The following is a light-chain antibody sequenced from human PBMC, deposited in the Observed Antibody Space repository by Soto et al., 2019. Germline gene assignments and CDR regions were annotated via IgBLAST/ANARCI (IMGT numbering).Light chain of an antibody. Sequence: QSALAQPASVSGSPGQSITISCTGTTSDVGGYTYVSWYQQHPGKAPKLIIYEVSNRPSGVSNRFSGSKSGNTASLTISGLQADDEADYFCSSYTGGSIYVIFGGGTKLTVL. CDR1: TSDVGGYTY. V-gene: IGLV2-14*01. J-gene: IGLJ2*01. CDR3: SSYTGGSIYVI. CDR2: EVS.